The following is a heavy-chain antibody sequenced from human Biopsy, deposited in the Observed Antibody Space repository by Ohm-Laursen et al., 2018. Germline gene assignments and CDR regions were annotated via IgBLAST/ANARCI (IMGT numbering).Heavy chain of an antibody. CDR3: VRGRSMDV. V-gene: IGHV3-7*01. CDR2: IKQDGSEE. J-gene: IGHJ6*02. Sequence: LRLSCAASGFTFGSYWMTWVRQAPGKGLEWVANIKQDGSEEYYVDSVKGRFTISRDNAQKSLDLQLNSLRAEDTAVYYCVRGRSMDVWGQGTTVTVSS. CDR1: GFTFGSYW.